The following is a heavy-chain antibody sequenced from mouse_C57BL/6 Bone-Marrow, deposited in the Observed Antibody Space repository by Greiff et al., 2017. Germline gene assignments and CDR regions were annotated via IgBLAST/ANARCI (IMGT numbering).Heavy chain of an antibody. J-gene: IGHJ4*01. CDR2: IDPSDSDT. Sequence: VQLQQPGAELVKPGASVKLSCKASGYTFTSYWMQWVKQRPGQGLEWIGEIDPSDSDTNYNQKFNGKATLTVDTSSSTAYMHLSSLTSEDSAVYYCARDSAGSYAMDYWGQGTSVTVSS. CDR1: GYTFTSYW. V-gene: IGHV1-50*01. D-gene: IGHD3-2*02. CDR3: ARDSAGSYAMDY.